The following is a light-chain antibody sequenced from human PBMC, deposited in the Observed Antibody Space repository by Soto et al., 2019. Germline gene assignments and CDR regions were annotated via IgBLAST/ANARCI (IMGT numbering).Light chain of an antibody. CDR2: AAS. V-gene: IGKV1-39*01. J-gene: IGKJ1*01. CDR1: QTISNY. CDR3: QQSYSTPRT. Sequence: DIQVTQSKSSLSASVGDRGTITCWSSQTISNYLNWYQQKPGKAPKLLIYAASSLQSGVPSRFSGSGSGTDFTLTISSLQPEDFATYYCQQSYSTPRTFGQGTKVDI.